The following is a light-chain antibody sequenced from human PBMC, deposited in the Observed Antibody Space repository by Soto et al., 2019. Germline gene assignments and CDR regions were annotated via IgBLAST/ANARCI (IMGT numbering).Light chain of an antibody. V-gene: IGLV1-44*01. J-gene: IGLJ3*02. Sequence: QSVLTQPPSASGTPGQRVTISCSGSSSNIGSNTVNWYQQLPGTAPKLLIYTINQRPSGVPDRFSGSRSGTSASLAISGLPSEDEAHYYCAAWDDSLNGVVFGGGTKLTVL. CDR1: SSNIGSNT. CDR2: TIN. CDR3: AAWDDSLNGVV.